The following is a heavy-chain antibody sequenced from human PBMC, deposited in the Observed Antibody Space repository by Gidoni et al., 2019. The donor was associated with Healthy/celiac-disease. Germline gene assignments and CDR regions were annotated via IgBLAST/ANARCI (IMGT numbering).Heavy chain of an antibody. Sequence: QVQLVQAGAEVKKPGASVKVSCKAAGYTVTGYYMHWVRQAPGQGLEWLGWINPTRGGTNYAQKFPGWVTMPRDTSISTAYLELRRLRSDDTAVYYCARGLPSAGWFAPWGQGTLVTVSS. V-gene: IGHV1-2*04. CDR2: INPTRGGT. J-gene: IGHJ5*02. CDR1: GYTVTGYY. CDR3: ARGLPSAGWFAP.